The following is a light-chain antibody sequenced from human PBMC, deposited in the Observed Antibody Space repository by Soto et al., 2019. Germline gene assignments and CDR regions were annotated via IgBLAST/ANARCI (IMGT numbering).Light chain of an antibody. CDR2: DAS. V-gene: IGKV1-5*01. J-gene: IGKJ1*01. CDR1: QSVSTY. Sequence: DIQMTQSPSTLSASVGDRVPITCRASQSVSTYLAWYQQKPGKAPKLLIYDASTLESGVPSRFSGSRSGTEFTLTISSLQPDDFATYYCQQYNSYSWTFGQGTKVDI. CDR3: QQYNSYSWT.